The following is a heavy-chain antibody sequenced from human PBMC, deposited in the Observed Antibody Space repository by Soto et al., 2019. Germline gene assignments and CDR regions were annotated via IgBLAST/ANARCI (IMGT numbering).Heavy chain of an antibody. CDR2: IYWDDDK. J-gene: IGHJ5*02. Sequence: ESGPTLVNPPQTLTLTCTFSGFSLSTSGVGVGWIRQPPGKALEWLALIYWDDDKRYSPSLKSRLTITKDTSKNQVVLTMTNMDPVDTATYYCAHTGRNTLAGVDWFDPWGQGTLVTVSS. D-gene: IGHD7-27*01. CDR1: GFSLSTSGVG. V-gene: IGHV2-5*02. CDR3: AHTGRNTLAGVDWFDP.